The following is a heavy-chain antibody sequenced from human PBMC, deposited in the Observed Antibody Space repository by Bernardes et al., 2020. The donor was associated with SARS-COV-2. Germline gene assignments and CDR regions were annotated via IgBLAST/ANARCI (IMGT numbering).Heavy chain of an antibody. CDR1: GFNLRDYA. V-gene: IGHV3-23*01. CDR3: AKEGLTTETNFDF. J-gene: IGHJ4*02. D-gene: IGHD4-17*01. Sequence: GGPLRLSCAASGFNLRDYAMTWVRQTPGKGLEWVSTISGTDESTYYADSVKGRFTLYRDRYKNTLYLQMNSLRVDDTAMYYCAKEGLTTETNFDFWGQGTLVTV. CDR2: ISGTDEST.